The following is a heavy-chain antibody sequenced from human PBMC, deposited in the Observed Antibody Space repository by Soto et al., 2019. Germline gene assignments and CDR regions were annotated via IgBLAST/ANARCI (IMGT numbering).Heavy chain of an antibody. CDR2: ISGSGFKK. Sequence: GGSLRLSCAASGFIFENFGMSWVRQAPGKGLEWISSISGSGFKKYYADSVKGRFTISRDNSKSTVYLELNNLSAENTAVYHCAKNQGVELVPLATVDWFDPWGQGSVVTVSS. CDR1: GFIFENFG. J-gene: IGHJ5*02. V-gene: IGHV3-23*01. D-gene: IGHD1-26*01. CDR3: AKNQGVELVPLATVDWFDP.